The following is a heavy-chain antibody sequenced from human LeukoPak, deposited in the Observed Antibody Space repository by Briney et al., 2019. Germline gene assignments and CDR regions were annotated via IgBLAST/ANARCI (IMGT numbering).Heavy chain of an antibody. J-gene: IGHJ4*02. CDR1: GDSVSSKNGA. V-gene: IGHV6-1*01. Sequence: SQTLSLTCVVSGDSVSSKNGAWNWIRQSPSRGLEWLGRTYYRSKWYNDYAESMEGRMTISQDASKNQYSLHLNSVTPDDTAVYYCARDFGSTGWHTFDYWGQGTLVTVSS. CDR3: ARDFGSTGWHTFDY. D-gene: IGHD6-19*01. CDR2: TYYRSKWYN.